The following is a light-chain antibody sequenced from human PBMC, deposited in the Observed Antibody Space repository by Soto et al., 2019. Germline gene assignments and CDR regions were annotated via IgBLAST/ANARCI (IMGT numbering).Light chain of an antibody. CDR3: QQYGSSPWT. J-gene: IGKJ1*01. CDR2: DAY. CDR1: QSVDIY. Sequence: EVVLTQSPATLSLSPGESATLSCRASQSVDIYLAWYQQKPGQAPRLLIYDAYNRATGIPDRFSGSGSGTDFTLTISGLEPEDFAVYYCQQYGSSPWTFGQGTKVEIK. V-gene: IGKV3-20*01.